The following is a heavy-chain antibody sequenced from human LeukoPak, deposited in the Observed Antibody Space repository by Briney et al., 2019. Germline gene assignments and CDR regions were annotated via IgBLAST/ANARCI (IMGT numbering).Heavy chain of an antibody. Sequence: SSETLSLTCTVSGGSISSYYWSWIRQPAGKGLEWIGRIYTSGSTDYKSTLESRLTISMDTSKNLFSPRLTSVTAADTAVYYCAREGAVPGIDPWGQGTLVTVSS. J-gene: IGHJ5*02. CDR3: AREGAVPGIDP. CDR2: IYTSGST. V-gene: IGHV4-4*07. D-gene: IGHD3-16*01. CDR1: GGSISSYY.